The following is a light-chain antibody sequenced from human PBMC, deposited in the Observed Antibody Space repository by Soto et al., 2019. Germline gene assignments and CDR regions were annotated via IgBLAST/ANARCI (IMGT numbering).Light chain of an antibody. Sequence: QSVLTQPASVSGSPGQSITISCTGTSSDVGGYNYVSWYQQNPGKAPKLMIYEVSNRPSGDSNRFSGSKSGNTASLTISGLQPEDEADYYFSSYTSSSSYGFGTGTKVTVL. CDR2: EVS. CDR3: SSYTSSSSYG. J-gene: IGLJ1*01. CDR1: SSDVGGYNY. V-gene: IGLV2-14*01.